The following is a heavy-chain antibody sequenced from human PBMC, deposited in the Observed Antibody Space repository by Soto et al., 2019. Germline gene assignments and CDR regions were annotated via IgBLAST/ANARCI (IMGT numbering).Heavy chain of an antibody. Sequence: ASVKVSCKVSGYTLTELSIHWVRQAPGKGLEWMGGFDPDQGHIIYAQKFQGRISMTEDPSTNTAYMDLSSLISEDTAVYYCATPQRGNLDPCYDCWG. D-gene: IGHD2-15*01. CDR2: FDPDQGHI. CDR1: GYTLTELS. CDR3: ATPQRGNLDPCYDC. J-gene: IGHJ4*01. V-gene: IGHV1-24*01.